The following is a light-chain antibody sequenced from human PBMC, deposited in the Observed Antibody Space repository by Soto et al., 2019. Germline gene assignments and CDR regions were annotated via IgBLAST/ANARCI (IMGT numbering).Light chain of an antibody. Sequence: EIVLTQSPGTLSLSPGERATLSCRASQSVRSNSLAWFQQKPGQAPRLLIYGASSRATGIPDGFTGSGSGADFTLTITRLEPEDFAVYFCQQYAGSPRTFGQGTEVGIK. V-gene: IGKV3-20*01. J-gene: IGKJ1*01. CDR3: QQYAGSPRT. CDR1: QSVRSNS. CDR2: GAS.